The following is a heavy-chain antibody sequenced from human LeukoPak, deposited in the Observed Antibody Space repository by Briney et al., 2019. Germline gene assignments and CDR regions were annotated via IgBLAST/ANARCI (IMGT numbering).Heavy chain of an antibody. J-gene: IGHJ5*02. CDR3: ARGRAMVRGVKSWIRERNWFDP. CDR1: GGSISSYY. CDR2: IHYSGST. V-gene: IGHV4-59*01. D-gene: IGHD3-10*01. Sequence: PSETLSLTCTVSGGSISSYYWSWIRQPPGKGLEWIGYIHYSGSTNYNPSLKSRVTISVDTSKNQFSLKLSSVTAADTAVYYCARGRAMVRGVKSWIRERNWFDPWGQGTLVTVSS.